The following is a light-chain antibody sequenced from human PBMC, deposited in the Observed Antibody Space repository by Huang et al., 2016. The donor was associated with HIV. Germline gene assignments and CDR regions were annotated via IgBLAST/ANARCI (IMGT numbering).Light chain of an antibody. CDR2: GAS. CDR3: QQYGGS. J-gene: IGKJ2*01. Sequence: ELVLTQSPGTLSLSPGERATLSCRASQSVSSSYFAWYQQKPGQAPRLLLYGASSRATGIPDRFSGSGSGTDFTLTISRLEPEDFAVYYCQQYGGSFGQGTKLEIK. V-gene: IGKV3-20*01. CDR1: QSVSSSY.